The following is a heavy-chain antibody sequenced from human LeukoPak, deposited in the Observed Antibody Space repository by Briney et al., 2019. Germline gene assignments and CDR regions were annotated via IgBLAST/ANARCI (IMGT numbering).Heavy chain of an antibody. CDR1: GGTFSSYA. Sequence: ASVKVSCKASGGTFSSYAVTWVRQAQGQGLEWMGKIIPIFGTADYAQKFQGRLMITADESTSTVYMDLSSLRSEDTAVYYCARVTMVRGGAFDYWGQGTLVTVSS. V-gene: IGHV1-69*13. D-gene: IGHD3-10*01. CDR2: IIPIFGTA. CDR3: ARVTMVRGGAFDY. J-gene: IGHJ4*02.